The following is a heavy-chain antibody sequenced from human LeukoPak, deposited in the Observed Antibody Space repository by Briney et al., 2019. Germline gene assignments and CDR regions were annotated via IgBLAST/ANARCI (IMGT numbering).Heavy chain of an antibody. V-gene: IGHV3-23*01. CDR1: GFTFSSYA. CDR3: ARAAAVHNWFDP. CDR2: ISDSGGSA. D-gene: IGHD2-15*01. Sequence: PGGSLRLSCAASGFTFSSYAMSWVRQAPGKGLEWVSSISDSGGSAYYADSARGRFTISRDNSKNTLYLQMNSLGAEDTAVYYCARAAAVHNWFDPWGQGTLVTVSS. J-gene: IGHJ5*02.